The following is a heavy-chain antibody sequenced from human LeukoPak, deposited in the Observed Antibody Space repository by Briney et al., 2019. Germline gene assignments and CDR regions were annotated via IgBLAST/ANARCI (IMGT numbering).Heavy chain of an antibody. V-gene: IGHV6-1*01. D-gene: IGHD6-19*01. CDR2: TYYSSRWYN. CDR3: ARAPHGSGCDY. Sequence: SQTLSLTCAIPGDSVSSKSATWIWLRQSPSRGLEWLGRTYYSSRWYNDYRLSVRSRITVNPVTSKNQFSLQLKSVTPEDTAVYYCARAPHGSGCDYWSQGTLVTVSS. J-gene: IGHJ4*02. CDR1: GDSVSSKSAT.